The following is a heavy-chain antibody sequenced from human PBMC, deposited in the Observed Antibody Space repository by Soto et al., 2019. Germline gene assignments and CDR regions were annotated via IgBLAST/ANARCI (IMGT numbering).Heavy chain of an antibody. Sequence: TVSCKTSGGTFSSYTISWVRQAPGQGLEWMGRIIPILGIANYAQKFQGRVTITADKSTSTAYMELSSLRSEDTAVYYCARDRYCSGGSCYRSFAFDIWGQGTMVTVSS. CDR2: IIPILGIA. CDR3: ARDRYCSGGSCYRSFAFDI. V-gene: IGHV1-69*04. D-gene: IGHD2-15*01. CDR1: GGTFSSYT. J-gene: IGHJ3*02.